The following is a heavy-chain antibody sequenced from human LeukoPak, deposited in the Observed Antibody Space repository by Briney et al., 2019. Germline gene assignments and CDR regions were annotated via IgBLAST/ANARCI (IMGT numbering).Heavy chain of an antibody. Sequence: KTSETLSLTCTVSGGSISSGGYYWSWTRQHPGKGLEWIGYIYYSGSTYYNPSLKSRVTISVDTSKNQFSLKLSSVTAADTAVYYCARVPQPPVVVVTATDAFDIWGQGTMVTVSS. CDR1: GGSISSGGYY. CDR3: ARVPQPPVVVVTATDAFDI. CDR2: IYYSGST. D-gene: IGHD2-21*02. J-gene: IGHJ3*02. V-gene: IGHV4-31*03.